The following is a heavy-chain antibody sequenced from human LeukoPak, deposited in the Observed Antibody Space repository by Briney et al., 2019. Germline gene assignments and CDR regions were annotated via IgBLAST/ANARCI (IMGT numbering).Heavy chain of an antibody. CDR2: ISGDGATT. D-gene: IGHD6-13*01. V-gene: IGHV3-74*01. CDR1: GFTFSNYW. J-gene: IGHJ4*02. CDR3: AGSSSWYFDY. Sequence: PGGSLRLSCAASGFTFSNYWMHWVRQVPGKGLVWVSRISGDGATTAYADSVKGRFTISRDNAKSTLYLQMNSLRAEDTAVYYCAGSSSWYFDYWGQGTLVTVSS.